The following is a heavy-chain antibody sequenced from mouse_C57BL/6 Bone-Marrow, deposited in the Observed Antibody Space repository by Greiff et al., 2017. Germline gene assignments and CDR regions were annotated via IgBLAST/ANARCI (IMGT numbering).Heavy chain of an antibody. CDR2: IDPANGNT. V-gene: IGHV14-3*01. CDR3: ARAYYDERGYFDD. CDR1: GFNIKNTY. Sequence: VQLQQSVAELVRPGASVKLSCTASGFNIKNTYMHWVKQRPEQGLEWIGRIDPANGNTKYASKFQGKATITAATSSNTAYLQLSSLTSEETAIYYGARAYYDERGYFDDWGQGTTLTVSS. D-gene: IGHD2-4*01. J-gene: IGHJ2*01.